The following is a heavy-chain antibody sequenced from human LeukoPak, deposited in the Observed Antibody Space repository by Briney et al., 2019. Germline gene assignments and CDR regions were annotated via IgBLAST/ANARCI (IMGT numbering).Heavy chain of an antibody. CDR1: GFTFDDYA. CDR2: ISWNSGSI. J-gene: IGHJ6*03. CDR3: AKSGQPDYYYMDV. V-gene: IGHV3-9*01. Sequence: GGSLRLSCAASGFTFDDYAMHWVRQAPGKGLKWVSGISWNSGSIGYADSVKGRFTISRDNAKNSLYLQMNSLRAEDTALYYCAKSGQPDYYYMDVWGKGTTVTVSS. D-gene: IGHD6-25*01.